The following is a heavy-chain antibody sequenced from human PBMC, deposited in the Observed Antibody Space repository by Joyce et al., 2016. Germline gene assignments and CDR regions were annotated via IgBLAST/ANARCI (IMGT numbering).Heavy chain of an antibody. V-gene: IGHV4-38-2*02. CDR3: ARDIGYGDYVVGRFDP. J-gene: IGHJ5*02. D-gene: IGHD4-17*01. Sequence: YWDWIRQPPGKGLEWIGAIYHRGSTYYNPSLKSRLIISLDTSKNHFSLKLSSVTAADTAVYYCARDIGYGDYVVGRFDPWGQGTLVTVSS. CDR1: Y. CDR2: IYHRGST.